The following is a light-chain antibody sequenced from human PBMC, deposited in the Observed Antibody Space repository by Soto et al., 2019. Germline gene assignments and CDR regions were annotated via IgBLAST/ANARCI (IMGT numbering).Light chain of an antibody. V-gene: IGKV1-39*01. CDR3: QQSYNTPLT. CDR1: QSISSY. CDR2: AAS. Sequence: DIQMPKSPSSLSASVRARVIMTCRASQSISSYLNWYQQKPGKAPKLLIYAASSLQSGVPSRFSGSGSGTDFTLTISSLQPDDFATYYCQQSYNTPLTFGQGTKVDIK. J-gene: IGKJ1*01.